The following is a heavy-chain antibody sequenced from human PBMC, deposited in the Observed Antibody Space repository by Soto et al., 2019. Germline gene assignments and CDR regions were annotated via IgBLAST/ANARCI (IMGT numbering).Heavy chain of an antibody. CDR1: GGTFSSYA. D-gene: IGHD3-10*01. CDR3: AKDGGLSLGFGLLDY. J-gene: IGHJ4*02. Sequence: SVKVSCKASGGTFSSYAISWVRQAPGQGLEWMGGIIPIFGTANYAQKFQGRVTITADESTSTAYMELSSLRSEDTAVYYCAKDGGLSLGFGLLDYWGQGTLVTVSS. CDR2: IIPIFGTA. V-gene: IGHV1-69*13.